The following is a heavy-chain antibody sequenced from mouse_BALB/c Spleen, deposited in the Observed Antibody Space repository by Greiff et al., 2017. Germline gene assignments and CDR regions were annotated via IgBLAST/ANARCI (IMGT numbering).Heavy chain of an antibody. V-gene: IGHV1S81*02. Sequence: VQLQQPGAELVKPGASVKLSCKASGYTFTSYWMHWVKQRPGQGLEWIGEINPSNGRTNYNEKFKSKATLTVDKSSNTAYLQLSSLTSEDTAVYYCARWGKSWGQGTLVTVSA. J-gene: IGHJ3*01. CDR1: GYTFTSYW. CDR2: INPSNGRT. CDR3: ARWGKS.